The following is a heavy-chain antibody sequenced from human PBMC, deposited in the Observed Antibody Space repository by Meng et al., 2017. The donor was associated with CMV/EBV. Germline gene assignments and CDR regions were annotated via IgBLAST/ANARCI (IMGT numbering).Heavy chain of an antibody. V-gene: IGHV4-38-2*02. CDR1: GYSISSGYY. CDR3: ARAFYDFWSGYSSFDP. CDR2: IYHSGST. D-gene: IGHD3-3*01. Sequence: SETLSLTCTVSGYSISSGYYWRWIRQPPGKGLEWIGSIYHSGSTYYNPSLKSRVTISVDTSKNQFSLKLSSVTAADTAVYYCARAFYDFWSGYSSFDPWGQGTLVTVSS. J-gene: IGHJ5*02.